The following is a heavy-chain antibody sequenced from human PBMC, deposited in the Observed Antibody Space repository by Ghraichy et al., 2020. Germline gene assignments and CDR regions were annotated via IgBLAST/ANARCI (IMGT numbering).Heavy chain of an antibody. J-gene: IGHJ4*02. CDR3: ARDQLRGIHYGYRAGIDD. Sequence: GALRLSCAASGFTFSSYAMHWVRQAPGKGLEWVALISFDLSNKYYADSVKGRFTISRDNSNNTLYLQLNSLRAEDTAVYYCARDQLRGIHYGYRAGIDDWGQGTLGTVSS. V-gene: IGHV3-30*04. D-gene: IGHD5-18*01. CDR1: GFTFSSYA. CDR2: ISFDLSNK.